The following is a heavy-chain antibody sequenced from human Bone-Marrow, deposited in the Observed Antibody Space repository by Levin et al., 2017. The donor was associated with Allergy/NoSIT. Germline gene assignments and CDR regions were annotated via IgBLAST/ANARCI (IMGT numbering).Heavy chain of an antibody. CDR3: ARGRLVVPAAIWLLGGDHAMAFDI. J-gene: IGHJ3*02. CDR2: INHSGST. V-gene: IGHV4-34*01. CDR1: GGSFRGYY. Sequence: SQTLSLTCAVYGGSFRGYYWSWIRQPPGKGLEWIGEINHSGSTNYNPSLKSRVTISVDTSKNQFSLKLSSVTAADTAVYYCARGRLVVPAAIWLLGGDHAMAFDIWGQGTMVTVSS. D-gene: IGHD2-2*01.